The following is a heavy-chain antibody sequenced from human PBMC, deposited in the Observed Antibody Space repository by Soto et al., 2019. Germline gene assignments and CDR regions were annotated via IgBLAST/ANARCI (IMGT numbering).Heavy chain of an antibody. V-gene: IGHV1-69*01. CDR1: GGTFSSYA. Sequence: QVQLVQSGAEVKKPGSSVKVSCKASGGTFSSYAIRWVRQAPGQGLEWMGGIMPISATANYAEKFHGRVTVTAEDSTSKANMELSSLRSGDTAVYYCARSQGSSTSLEIYNNYYYGMDVWGQGTTVTVSS. D-gene: IGHD2-2*01. J-gene: IGHJ6*02. CDR2: IMPISATA. CDR3: ARSQGSSTSLEIYNNYYYGMDV.